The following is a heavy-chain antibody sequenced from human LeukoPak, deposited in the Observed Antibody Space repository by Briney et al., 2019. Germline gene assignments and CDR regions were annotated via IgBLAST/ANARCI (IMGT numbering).Heavy chain of an antibody. CDR2: INPNSGGT. D-gene: IGHD2-2*01. V-gene: IGHV1-2*02. CDR3: ARDQLLLSYYYYMDV. Sequence: ASVKVSCKASGYTYIGYYMHWVRQAPGQGLEWMGWINPNSGGTNYAQKFQGRVTMTRDTSISTAYMELSRLRSDDTAVYYCARDQLLLSYYYYMDVWGKGTTVTVSS. J-gene: IGHJ6*03. CDR1: GYTYIGYY.